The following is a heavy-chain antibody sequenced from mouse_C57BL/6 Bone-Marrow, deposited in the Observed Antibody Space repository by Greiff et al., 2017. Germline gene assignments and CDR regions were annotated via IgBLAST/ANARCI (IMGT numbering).Heavy chain of an antibody. CDR3: ARFRPYYYGSSFYWYFDV. CDR1: GFTFTDYY. Sequence: DVMLVESGGGLVQPGGSLSLSCAASGFTFTDYYMSWVRQPPGKALEWLGFIRNKANGYTTEYSASVKGRFTISRDNSQSILYLQMNALRAEDSATYYCARFRPYYYGSSFYWYFDVWGTGTTVTVSS. V-gene: IGHV7-3*01. D-gene: IGHD1-1*01. CDR2: IRNKANGYTT. J-gene: IGHJ1*03.